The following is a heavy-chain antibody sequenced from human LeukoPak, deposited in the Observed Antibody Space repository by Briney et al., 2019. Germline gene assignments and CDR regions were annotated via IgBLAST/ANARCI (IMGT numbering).Heavy chain of an antibody. CDR2: ISTSGNTI. CDR1: RFTFSSYE. Sequence: GGTLRLSCAASRFTFSSYEMNWVRQAPGKGLEWVSYISTSGNTIYYADSVKGRFTISRDNSKNTLYLQMNSLRAEDTAVYYCARDSGFSGTQRGEYWGQRTLVTVSS. J-gene: IGHJ4*02. D-gene: IGHD3/OR15-3a*01. CDR3: ARDSGFSGTQRGEY. V-gene: IGHV3-48*03.